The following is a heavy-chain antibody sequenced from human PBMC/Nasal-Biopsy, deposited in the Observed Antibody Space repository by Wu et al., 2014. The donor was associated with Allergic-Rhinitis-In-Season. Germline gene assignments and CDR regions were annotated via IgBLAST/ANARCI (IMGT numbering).Heavy chain of an antibody. Sequence: LRLSCAASGFDFSTYWMHWVRQVPGKGLMWVSRIKSDGSSTAYADSVKGRFTISRDNAKNTLYLQINSLRVEDTAVYYCARDSGSGIDYWGQGTLVTVSS. D-gene: IGHD6-19*01. J-gene: IGHJ4*02. CDR1: GFDFSTYW. CDR3: ARDSGSGIDY. V-gene: IGHV3-74*03. CDR2: IKSDGSST.